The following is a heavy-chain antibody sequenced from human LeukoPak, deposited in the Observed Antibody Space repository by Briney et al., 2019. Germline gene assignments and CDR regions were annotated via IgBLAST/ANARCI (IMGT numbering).Heavy chain of an antibody. CDR1: GFTFSSYG. J-gene: IGHJ4*02. CDR2: IRYDGRNK. D-gene: IGHD4-17*01. CDR3: AKDYGDYVLDY. Sequence: PGGSLRLSCAASGFTFSSYGMHWVRQAPGKGLDWVAFIRYDGRNKYYADSVKGRFTISRDNSKNTLYLQMNSLRAEDTAVYYCAKDYGDYVLDYWGQGTLVTVSS. V-gene: IGHV3-30*02.